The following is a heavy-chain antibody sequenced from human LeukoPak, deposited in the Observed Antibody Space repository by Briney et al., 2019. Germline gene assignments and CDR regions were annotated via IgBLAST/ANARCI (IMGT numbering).Heavy chain of an antibody. CDR3: ARVAITMVRGNAMDV. Sequence: SETLSLTCTVSAASITSYYWNWIRQPPGKGLEWIGYIYYSGSTNYNPSLKSRVTISVDTSKNQFSLKLSSVTAADTAVYYCARVAITMVRGNAMDVWGQGTTVTVSS. CDR1: AASITSYY. CDR2: IYYSGST. D-gene: IGHD3-10*01. V-gene: IGHV4-59*01. J-gene: IGHJ6*02.